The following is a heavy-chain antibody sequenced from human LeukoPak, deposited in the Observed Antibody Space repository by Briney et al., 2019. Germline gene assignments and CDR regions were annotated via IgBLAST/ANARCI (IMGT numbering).Heavy chain of an antibody. CDR3: AKDLATDWFPYYFDY. CDR2: ISGSGGST. V-gene: IGHV3-23*01. D-gene: IGHD3-9*01. Sequence: AGGSLRLSCAASGFTFSSYAMSWVRQAPGKGLEWVSAISGSGGSTYYADSVKGRFTISRDNSKNTLYLQMNSLRAEDTAVYYCAKDLATDWFPYYFDYWGQGTLVTVSS. J-gene: IGHJ4*02. CDR1: GFTFSSYA.